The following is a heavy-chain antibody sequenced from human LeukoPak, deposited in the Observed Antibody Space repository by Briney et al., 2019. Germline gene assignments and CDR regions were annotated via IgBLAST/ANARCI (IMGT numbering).Heavy chain of an antibody. CDR3: ARDHHAYYDSSGYYSGPYYFDY. CDR1: GDTFSRYA. CDR2: ISAYNGNT. J-gene: IGHJ4*02. V-gene: IGHV1-18*01. D-gene: IGHD3-22*01. Sequence: ASVKVSCKASGDTFSRYAISWVRQAPGQGLEWMGWISAYNGNTNYAQKLQGRVTMTTDTSTSTAHMELRSLRSDDTAVYYCARDHHAYYDSSGYYSGPYYFDYWGQGTLVTVSS.